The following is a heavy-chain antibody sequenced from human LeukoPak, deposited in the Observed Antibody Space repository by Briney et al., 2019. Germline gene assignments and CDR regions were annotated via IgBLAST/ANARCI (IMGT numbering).Heavy chain of an antibody. J-gene: IGHJ4*02. V-gene: IGHV3-30*04. CDR3: ARGIQYSSSPGGDY. CDR2: ISYDGSSE. Sequence: GGSLRLSCAASGFTFNDYIIHWVRQAPGKGLEWVALISYDGSSEYYADSVKGRFTISRDNAKNSLFLQMDGLRAEDTAVYYCARGIQYSSSPGGDYWGQGTLVTVSS. D-gene: IGHD6-6*01. CDR1: GFTFNDYI.